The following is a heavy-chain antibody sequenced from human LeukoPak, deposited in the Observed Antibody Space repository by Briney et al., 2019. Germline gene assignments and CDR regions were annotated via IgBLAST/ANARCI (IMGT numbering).Heavy chain of an antibody. D-gene: IGHD2-2*01. Sequence: SETLSLTCAVYGGSFSGYYWSWIRQPPGKGLEWIGEINHSGTTNYNPSLKSRVTMSVDTSKNQFSLKLRSVTAADTAVYYCARLGHQLEHYFDSWGQGTLVTVPS. J-gene: IGHJ4*02. V-gene: IGHV4-34*01. CDR1: GGSFSGYY. CDR2: INHSGTT. CDR3: ARLGHQLEHYFDS.